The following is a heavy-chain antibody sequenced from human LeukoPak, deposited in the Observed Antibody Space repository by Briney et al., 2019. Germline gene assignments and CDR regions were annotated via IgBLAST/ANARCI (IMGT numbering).Heavy chain of an antibody. Sequence: GASVRVSCKASGYTFTSYDINWVRQATGQGLEWMGWMNPNSGNTGYAQKFQGRVTMTRNTSISTAYMELSSLRSEDTAVYYCVGSSRTGEFDPWGQGTLVTVSS. D-gene: IGHD6-13*01. V-gene: IGHV1-8*01. CDR1: GYTFTSYD. CDR3: VGSSRTGEFDP. CDR2: MNPNSGNT. J-gene: IGHJ5*02.